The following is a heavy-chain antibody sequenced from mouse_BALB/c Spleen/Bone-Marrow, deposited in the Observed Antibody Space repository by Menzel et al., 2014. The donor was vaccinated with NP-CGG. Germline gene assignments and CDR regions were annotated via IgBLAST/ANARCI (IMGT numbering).Heavy chain of an antibody. Sequence: EVQLQQSGVELVKPGASVKLFCTASGFNIKDTYMHWVKQRPEQGLEWIGRIDPANGNTKYDPKFQGKATITADTSSNTAYLQLSSLTSEDTAVYCCAVYYYGSSSFAYWGQGTLVTVSA. V-gene: IGHV14-3*02. CDR2: IDPANGNT. CDR3: AVYYYGSSSFAY. CDR1: GFNIKDTY. D-gene: IGHD1-1*01. J-gene: IGHJ3*01.